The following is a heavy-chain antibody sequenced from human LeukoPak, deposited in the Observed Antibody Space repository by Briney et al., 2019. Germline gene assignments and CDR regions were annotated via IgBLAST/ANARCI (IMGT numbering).Heavy chain of an antibody. CDR1: GGSISGFY. CDR3: ARERYYGSSGYYYVHY. D-gene: IGHD3-22*01. CDR2: IYHSGST. J-gene: IGHJ4*02. V-gene: IGHV4-59*12. Sequence: SSETLSLTCTVSGGSISGFYWNWIRQPPGKGLEWIGTIYHSGSTYYSPSLKSRVTISVDTSKNQFSLKLSSVTAADTAVYYCARERYYGSSGYYYVHYWGQGTLVTVSS.